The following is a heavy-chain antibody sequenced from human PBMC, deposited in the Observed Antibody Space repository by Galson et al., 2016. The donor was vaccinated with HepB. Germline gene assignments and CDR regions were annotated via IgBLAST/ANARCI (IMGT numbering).Heavy chain of an antibody. CDR3: GRGGLEPVDI. CDR2: IDPHESGT. D-gene: IGHD1-1*01. J-gene: IGHJ3*02. Sequence: SLRLSCAASGFTFSSYWMHWVRQAPGKGLVWVSRIDPHESGTTYADSVRGRFTISRDNAKNTLYLQMDSLRAEDTAMYYCGRGGLEPVDIWGQGTMVTVSS. V-gene: IGHV3-74*01. CDR1: GFTFSSYW.